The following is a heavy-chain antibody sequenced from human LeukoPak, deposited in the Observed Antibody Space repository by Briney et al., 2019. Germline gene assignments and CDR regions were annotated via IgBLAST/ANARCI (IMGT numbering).Heavy chain of an antibody. Sequence: ASVKVSCKASGYTFTGYYMHWVRQAPGQGLEWMGWINPNSGGTNYEQKFQGRVTMTRDTSISTAYMELSRLRSDDTAVYYCAKAQWLELDAFDFWGQGTMVTVSS. V-gene: IGHV1-2*02. J-gene: IGHJ3*01. CDR1: GYTFTGYY. D-gene: IGHD6-19*01. CDR3: AKAQWLELDAFDF. CDR2: INPNSGGT.